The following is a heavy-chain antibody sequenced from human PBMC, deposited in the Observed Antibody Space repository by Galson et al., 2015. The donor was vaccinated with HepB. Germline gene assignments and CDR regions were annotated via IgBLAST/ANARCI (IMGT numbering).Heavy chain of an antibody. J-gene: IGHJ4*02. CDR3: ARDGTPGDYFDY. CDR1: GFTFSSYA. Sequence: SLRLSCAASGFTFSSYAMHWVRQAPGKGLEWVAVISYDGSNKYYADSVKGRFTISRDNSKNTLYLQMNSLRAEDTAVYYCARDGTPGDYFDYWGQGTLVTVSS. D-gene: IGHD1-26*01. CDR2: ISYDGSNK. V-gene: IGHV3-30-3*01.